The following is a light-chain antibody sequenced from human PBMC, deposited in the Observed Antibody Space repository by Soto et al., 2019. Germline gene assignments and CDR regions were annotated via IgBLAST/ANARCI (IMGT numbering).Light chain of an antibody. Sequence: QAVVPQPPSASGTPGQRITISCSGSSSNIGSNYVYWYQQLPGTAHKLLIYRNNQRPSGVPDRFSGSKSGTSASLAISGLRSEDEADYYCAAWDDSLSGPVFGGGTKLTVL. CDR1: SSNIGSNY. V-gene: IGLV1-47*01. CDR3: AAWDDSLSGPV. CDR2: RNN. J-gene: IGLJ2*01.